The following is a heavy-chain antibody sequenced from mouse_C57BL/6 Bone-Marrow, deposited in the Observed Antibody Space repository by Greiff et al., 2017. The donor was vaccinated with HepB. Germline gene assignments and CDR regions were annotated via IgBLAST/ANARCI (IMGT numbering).Heavy chain of an antibody. CDR1: GFTFSDYG. Sequence: EVKVVESGGGLVKPGGSLKLSCAASGFTFSDYGMHWVRQAPEKGLEWVAYISSGSSTIYCADTVKGRFTISRDNAKNTLFLQMTSLRSEDTAMYYCARGPYYYGSSYVDYWGQGTTLTVSS. J-gene: IGHJ2*01. D-gene: IGHD1-1*01. CDR3: ARGPYYYGSSYVDY. CDR2: ISSGSSTI. V-gene: IGHV5-17*01.